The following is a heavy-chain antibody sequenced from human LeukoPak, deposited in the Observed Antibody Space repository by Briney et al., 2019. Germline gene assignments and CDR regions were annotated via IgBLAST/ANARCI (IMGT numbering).Heavy chain of an antibody. D-gene: IGHD1-26*01. Sequence: SETLSLTCTVSGGSISSYYWSWIRQPPGKGLEWIGYIYYSGSTNYNPSLKSRVTISVDTSKNQFSLKLSSVTAADTAVYYCARDPGGSYFDPWGQGTLVTVSS. CDR2: IYYSGST. V-gene: IGHV4-59*01. J-gene: IGHJ5*02. CDR3: ARDPGGSYFDP. CDR1: GGSISSYY.